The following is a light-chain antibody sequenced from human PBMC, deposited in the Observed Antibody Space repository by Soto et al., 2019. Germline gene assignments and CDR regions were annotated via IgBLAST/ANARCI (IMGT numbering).Light chain of an antibody. J-gene: IGKJ1*01. CDR1: QSISYY. CDR3: QQSYTTPWT. Sequence: DIQMTQYPSSLSASVGDRVTITCRASQSISYYLNWYQQKPGRAPRLLIYTTSSLQSGVPSKFSGSASGTDFTLTISSLQPEDFATYYCQQSYTTPWTFGQGTKV. V-gene: IGKV1-39*01. CDR2: TTS.